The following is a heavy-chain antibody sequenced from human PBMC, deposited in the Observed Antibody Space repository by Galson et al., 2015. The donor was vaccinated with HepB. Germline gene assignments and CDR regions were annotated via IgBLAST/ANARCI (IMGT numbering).Heavy chain of an antibody. CDR3: ARAGYCTNGVCYTGRAFDI. Sequence: SVKVSCKASGYTFTGYYMHWVRQAPGQGLEWMGRINPNSGGTNYAQKFQGRVTMTRDTSISTAYMELRSLRSDDTAVYYCARAGYCTNGVCYTGRAFDIWGQGTMVTVSS. V-gene: IGHV1-2*06. CDR2: INPNSGGT. D-gene: IGHD2-8*01. J-gene: IGHJ3*02. CDR1: GYTFTGYY.